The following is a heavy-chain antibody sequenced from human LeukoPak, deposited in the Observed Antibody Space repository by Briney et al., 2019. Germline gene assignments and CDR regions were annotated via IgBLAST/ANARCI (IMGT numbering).Heavy chain of an antibody. Sequence: SQTLSLTCTVSGGSISSGGYYWSWIRQHPGKGLEWIGYIYYSGGTYYNPSLKSRVTISVDTSKNQFSLKLSSVTAADTAVYYCARDSGARSGYFDLWGRGTLVTVSS. CDR3: ARDSGARSGYFDL. V-gene: IGHV4-31*03. CDR1: GGSISSGGYY. CDR2: IYYSGGT. J-gene: IGHJ2*01. D-gene: IGHD4-17*01.